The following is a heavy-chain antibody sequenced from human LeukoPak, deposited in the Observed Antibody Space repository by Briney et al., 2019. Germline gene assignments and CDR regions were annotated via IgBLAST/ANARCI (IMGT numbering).Heavy chain of an antibody. J-gene: IGHJ3*02. CDR2: FDPEDSET. D-gene: IGHD3-3*01. Sequence: ASVKVSCKVSGYTLTELSMHWVRQAPGKGLEWMGGFDPEDSETIYAQKFQGRVTMTEDTSTDTAYMELSSLRSEDTAVYYCATGIEWFPDAFDIWGQGTMVTVSS. V-gene: IGHV1-24*01. CDR1: GYTLTELS. CDR3: ATGIEWFPDAFDI.